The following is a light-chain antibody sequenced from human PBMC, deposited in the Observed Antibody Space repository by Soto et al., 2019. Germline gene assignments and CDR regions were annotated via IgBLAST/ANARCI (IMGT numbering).Light chain of an antibody. CDR1: QRVGSY. V-gene: IGKV3-11*01. CDR2: DAS. CDR3: QQRRDSIT. J-gene: IGKJ5*01. Sequence: EIVLTQSPVTLSLSPGERATLSCRASQRVGSYLAWLQQKPGQAPRLLIYDASKRATGIPGRFSGSGSGTDFILTISSLEPEDFAVYYCQQRRDSITFGQGTRLEIK.